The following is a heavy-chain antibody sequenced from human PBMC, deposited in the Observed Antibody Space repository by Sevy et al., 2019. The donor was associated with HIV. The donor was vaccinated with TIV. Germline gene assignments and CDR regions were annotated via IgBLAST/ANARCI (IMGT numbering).Heavy chain of an antibody. Sequence: GGSLRLSCAASGFAFGDLYMDWVRQAPGKGLEWVGRIRNKPKSYTTEYAASVKGRFTISRDDSRNSLYLQMNSLKTEVTAVYYCAAVAANKGYFDIWGRGSLVTVSS. CDR2: IRNKPKSYTT. J-gene: IGHJ2*01. CDR3: AAVAANKGYFDI. CDR1: GFAFGDLY. D-gene: IGHD6-19*01. V-gene: IGHV3-72*01.